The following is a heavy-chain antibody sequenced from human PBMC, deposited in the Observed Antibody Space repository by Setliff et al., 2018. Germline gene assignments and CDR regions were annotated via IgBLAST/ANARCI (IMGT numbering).Heavy chain of an antibody. CDR3: ARAHRYFSDTSGYFYDQGRSAFDV. Sequence: GGSLRLSCAASGFTFSTYWMHWVRQVPGKGLVWVSRIGTDGSGTEYADSVKGRFTVSRDNAKNTLYLQMNRLRAEDTALYYCARAHRYFSDTSGYFYDQGRSAFDVWGQGTMVTVSS. J-gene: IGHJ3*01. D-gene: IGHD3-22*01. V-gene: IGHV3-74*03. CDR1: GFTFSTYW. CDR2: IGTDGSGT.